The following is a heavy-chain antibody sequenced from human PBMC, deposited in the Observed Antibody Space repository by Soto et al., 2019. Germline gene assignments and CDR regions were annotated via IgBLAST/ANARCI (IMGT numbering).Heavy chain of an antibody. CDR1: GGTFSSYA. CDR3: ARDRDSGYDSYFDY. CDR2: IIPIFGTA. J-gene: IGHJ4*02. V-gene: IGHV1-69*13. D-gene: IGHD5-12*01. Sequence: RASVKVSCKASGGTFSSYAISWVRQAPGQGLEWMGGIIPIFGTANYAQKFQGRVTITADESTSTAYMELSSLRSEDTAVYYCARDRDSGYDSYFDYWGQGTLVTVSS.